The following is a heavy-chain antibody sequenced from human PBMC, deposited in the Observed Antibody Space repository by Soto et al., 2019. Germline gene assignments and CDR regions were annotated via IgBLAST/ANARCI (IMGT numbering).Heavy chain of an antibody. V-gene: IGHV1-69*01. D-gene: IGHD6-25*01. CDR1: GGTFSSYA. Sequence: QVQLVQSGAEVKKPGSSVKVSCKASGGTFSSYAISWVRQAPGQGLEWMGAIMPMFGSANYAQKFQGTVTITAYESTSTAYMELSSLRSDDTAVYYCARGSIAAASYFDYWGQGTLITVSS. CDR2: IMPMFGSA. CDR3: ARGSIAAASYFDY. J-gene: IGHJ4*02.